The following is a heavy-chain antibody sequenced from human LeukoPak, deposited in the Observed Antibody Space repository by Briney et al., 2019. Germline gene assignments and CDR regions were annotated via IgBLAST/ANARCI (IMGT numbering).Heavy chain of an antibody. CDR3: AGGVLTCYYMN. CDR1: GGSFSGYY. J-gene: IGHJ4*02. CDR2: INNSGST. Sequence: SETLSLTCAVYGGSFSGYYWRWIRQPPGKGLEWSGEINNSGSTNYNQSLKRGVTISVEKSKNKFSLKMRPRTTADAAVYYCAGGVLTCYYMNWGQGTLVPVSS. D-gene: IGHD3-9*01. V-gene: IGHV4-34*01.